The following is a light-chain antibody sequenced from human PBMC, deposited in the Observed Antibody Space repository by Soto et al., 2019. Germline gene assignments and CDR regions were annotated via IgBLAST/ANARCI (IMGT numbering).Light chain of an antibody. CDR1: RRIVHSDGNTY. Sequence: LVQPATSSGRSSRRIVHSDGNTYLSWFQQRPGQSPRRLIYKISNRDSGVPDRFSGSGSGTDFTLKISRVEAEDIGVYYCMQGSHWPTTFGQGTEVDIK. CDR3: MQGSHWPTT. V-gene: IGKV2-30*02. CDR2: KIS. J-gene: IGKJ1*01.